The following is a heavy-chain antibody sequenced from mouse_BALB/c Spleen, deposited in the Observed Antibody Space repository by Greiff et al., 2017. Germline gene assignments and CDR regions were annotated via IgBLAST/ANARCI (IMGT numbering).Heavy chain of an antibody. CDR1: GFTFSSFG. CDR2: ISSGSSTI. Sequence: EVMLVESGGGLVQPGGSRKLSCAASGFTFSSFGMHWVRQAPEKGLEWVAYISSGSSTIYYADTVKGRFTISRDNPKNTLFLQMTSLRSEDTAMYYCARTAYYGNFCSGDWGQGTLVTVSA. CDR3: ARTAYYGNFCSGD. J-gene: IGHJ3*01. D-gene: IGHD2-10*01. V-gene: IGHV5-17*02.